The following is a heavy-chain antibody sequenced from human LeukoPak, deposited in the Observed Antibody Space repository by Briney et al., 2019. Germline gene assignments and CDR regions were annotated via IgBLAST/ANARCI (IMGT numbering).Heavy chain of an antibody. Sequence: PSETLSLTCTVSGGSISSSSYYWGWVRQAPGKGLEWVSAISGSGGSTYYADSVKGRFTISRDNSKNTLYLQMNSLRAEDTAVYYCAKDWLVRPRDYWGQGTLVTVSS. CDR3: AKDWLVRPRDY. D-gene: IGHD6-19*01. CDR2: ISGSGGST. CDR1: GGSISSSSYY. J-gene: IGHJ4*02. V-gene: IGHV3-23*01.